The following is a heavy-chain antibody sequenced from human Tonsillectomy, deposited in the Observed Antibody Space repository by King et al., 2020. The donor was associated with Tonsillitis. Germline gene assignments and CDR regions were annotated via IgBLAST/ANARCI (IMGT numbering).Heavy chain of an antibody. CDR1: GFTFSSYA. CDR2: IYSGGSST. Sequence: EVQLVESGGGLVQPGGSLRLSCAASGFTFSSYAMSWVRQAPGKGLEWVSLIYSGGSSTYYADSVKGRFTISRNNSKNMLYLQMNSLRAEDTAVYYCAKSTPYSYASGSDTRHYYYYGMDVWGQGTTVTVSS. CDR3: AKSTPYSYASGSDTRHYYYYGMDV. V-gene: IGHV3-23*03. D-gene: IGHD3-10*01. J-gene: IGHJ6*02.